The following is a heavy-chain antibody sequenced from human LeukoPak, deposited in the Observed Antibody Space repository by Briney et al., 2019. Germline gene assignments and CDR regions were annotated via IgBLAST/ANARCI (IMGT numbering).Heavy chain of an antibody. V-gene: IGHV3-21*01. CDR2: ISKSSTYI. CDR1: GFTFSAFS. D-gene: IGHD1-14*01. Sequence: GGSLRLSCAASGFTFSAFSMNWVRQAPGKGLEWVSSISKSSTYIYYADSVKGRFTISRDNANNSVYLQMNSLRAEDTAVYYCARNLPPTVQNYYYYMDVWGKGTTVTVSS. CDR3: ARNLPPTVQNYYYYMDV. J-gene: IGHJ6*03.